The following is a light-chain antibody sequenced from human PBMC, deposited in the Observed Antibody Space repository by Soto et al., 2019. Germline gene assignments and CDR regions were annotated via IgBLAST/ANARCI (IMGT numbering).Light chain of an antibody. J-gene: IGKJ5*01. V-gene: IGKV1-5*01. CDR3: QQRHMWPIT. CDR2: DAT. Sequence: DIELTESRCTLSASVGDSVALTGLASQSISRGLAWYQQKPGKAPKLLIHDATSLESGVPSRFSGSGSGTDFTLTISSLEPEDSAVYYCQQRHMWPITFGQGTRLDIK. CDR1: QSISRG.